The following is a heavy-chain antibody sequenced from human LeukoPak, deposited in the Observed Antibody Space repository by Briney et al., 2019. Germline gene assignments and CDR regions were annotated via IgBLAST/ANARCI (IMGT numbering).Heavy chain of an antibody. Sequence: GGSLRLSCAASGFTFSNYYMSWIRQAPGKGLEWVSYISSSGSTIYYADSVKGRFTISRDNAKNSLSLQMNSLRAEDTAVYYCARVAPAGTHPDYWGQGTLVTVSS. D-gene: IGHD6-13*01. V-gene: IGHV3-11*04. CDR3: ARVAPAGTHPDY. CDR1: GFTFSNYY. J-gene: IGHJ4*02. CDR2: ISSSGSTI.